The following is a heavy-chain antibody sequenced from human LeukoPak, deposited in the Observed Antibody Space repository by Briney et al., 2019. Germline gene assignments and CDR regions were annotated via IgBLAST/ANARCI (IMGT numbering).Heavy chain of an antibody. CDR1: GGSMSRYY. CDR3: ARASTGSYFDY. V-gene: IGHV4-59*01. CDR2: MYYSGST. Sequence: SETLSLTSTVSGGSMSRYYWSWIRQPPGKGLEWIGYMYYSGSTKYNPSLKSRVTISVDTSKNQFSLKLSSVTAADTAVYYCARASTGSYFDYWCQGTLVTVSS. D-gene: IGHD3-3*02. J-gene: IGHJ4*02.